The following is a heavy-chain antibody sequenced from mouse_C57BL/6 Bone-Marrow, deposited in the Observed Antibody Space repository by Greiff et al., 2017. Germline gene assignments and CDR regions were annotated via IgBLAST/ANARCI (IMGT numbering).Heavy chain of an antibody. CDR1: GYTFTSYG. V-gene: IGHV1-81*01. CDR2: IYPRSGNT. CDR3: ARWAGYYGFAY. D-gene: IGHD1-1*01. Sequence: QVQLKESGAELARPGASVKLSCKASGYTFTSYGISWVKQRTGQGLEWIGEIYPRSGNTYYNEKFKGKATLTADKSSSTAYMELRCLTSEDSAVYFCARWAGYYGFAYWGQGTLVTVSA. J-gene: IGHJ3*01.